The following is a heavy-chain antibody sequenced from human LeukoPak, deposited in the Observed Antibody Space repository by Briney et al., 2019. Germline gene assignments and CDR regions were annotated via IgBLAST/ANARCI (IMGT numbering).Heavy chain of an antibody. Sequence: PSETLSLTCTVSGGSISSSNYYWGWIRQPPGKGLEWIASIYYTGSTSYNPSLKSRVTISVDTSKNQFSLKVSSVTAADTAVYYCARPHIGGSDLTDFDCSGQGTLVTLSS. J-gene: IGHJ4*02. D-gene: IGHD1-26*01. CDR3: ARPHIGGSDLTDFDC. V-gene: IGHV4-39*01. CDR2: IYYTGST. CDR1: GGSISSSNYY.